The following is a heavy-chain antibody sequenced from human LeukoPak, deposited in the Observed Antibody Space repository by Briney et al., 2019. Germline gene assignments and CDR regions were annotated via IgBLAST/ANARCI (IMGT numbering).Heavy chain of an antibody. CDR1: GFTFSSYG. Sequence: PGGSLRLSCAASGFTFSSYGMHGVRQAPGKGLEWVAVIWYDGSNKYYADSVKGRFTISRDNSKNTLYLQMNSLRAEDTAVYYCAKDREEDYYDSSGYWDYWGQGTLVTVSS. J-gene: IGHJ4*02. D-gene: IGHD3-22*01. CDR2: IWYDGSNK. V-gene: IGHV3-33*06. CDR3: AKDREEDYYDSSGYWDY.